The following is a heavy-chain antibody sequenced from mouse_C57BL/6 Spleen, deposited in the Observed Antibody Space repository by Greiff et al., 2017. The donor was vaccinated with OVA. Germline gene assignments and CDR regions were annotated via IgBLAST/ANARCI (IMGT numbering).Heavy chain of an antibody. CDR2: IWSGGST. Sequence: VQRVESGPGLVQPSQSLSITCTVSGFSLTSYGVHWVRQSPGKGLEWLGVIWSGGSTDYNAAFISRLSISKDNSKSQVFFKMNSLQADDTAIYYCARGEVYGPYYYAMDYWGQGTSVTVSS. CDR3: ARGEVYGPYYYAMDY. D-gene: IGHD1-1*01. CDR1: GFSLTSYG. J-gene: IGHJ4*01. V-gene: IGHV2-2*01.